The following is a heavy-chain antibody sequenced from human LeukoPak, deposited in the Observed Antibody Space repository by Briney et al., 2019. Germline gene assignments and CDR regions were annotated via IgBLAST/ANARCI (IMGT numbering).Heavy chain of an antibody. Sequence: GGSLRLSCAASGFTFSGYAMHWVCQAPGKGLEWVAVISYDGSNKYYADSVKGRFTISRDNSKNTLYLQMNSLRAEDTAMYYCARSSYDTSGSGHFDLWGRGTLVTVSS. CDR1: GFTFSGYA. CDR2: ISYDGSNK. J-gene: IGHJ2*01. V-gene: IGHV3-30-3*01. D-gene: IGHD3-22*01. CDR3: ARSSYDTSGSGHFDL.